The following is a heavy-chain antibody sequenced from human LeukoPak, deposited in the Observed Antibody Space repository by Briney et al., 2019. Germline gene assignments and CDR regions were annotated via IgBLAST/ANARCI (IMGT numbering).Heavy chain of an antibody. CDR2: IYYSGST. V-gene: IGHV4-39*07. J-gene: IGHJ5*02. CDR1: GGSISSSSYY. Sequence: SGTLSLTCTVSGGSISSSSYYWGWIRQPPGKGLEWIGSIYYSGSTYYNPSLKSRVTISVDTSKNQFSLKLSSVTAADTAVYYCARVRDCSSTSCYSTWFDPWGQGTLVTVSS. CDR3: ARVRDCSSTSCYSTWFDP. D-gene: IGHD2-2*01.